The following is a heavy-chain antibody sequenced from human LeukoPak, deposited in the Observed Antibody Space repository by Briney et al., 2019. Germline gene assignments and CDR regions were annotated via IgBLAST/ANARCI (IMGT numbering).Heavy chain of an antibody. V-gene: IGHV4-59*01. Sequence: SETLSLTCTVSGGSRSTTYWSWLRQPPGMGLEWVGYISNGGSTNYNPSLRSRVTISIDTSKNQFSLNLNSVTAADTAVYYCARESGSMRWFDPWGQGTLVTVSS. CDR2: ISNGGST. J-gene: IGHJ5*02. CDR3: ARESGSMRWFDP. D-gene: IGHD6-25*01. CDR1: GGSRSTTY.